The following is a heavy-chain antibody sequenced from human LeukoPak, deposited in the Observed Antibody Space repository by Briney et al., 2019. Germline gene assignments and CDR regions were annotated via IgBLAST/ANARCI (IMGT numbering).Heavy chain of an antibody. V-gene: IGHV3-7*01. D-gene: IGHD5-24*01. J-gene: IGHJ4*02. CDR3: ARDSEMATIKGPLDY. Sequence: GGSLRLSCTASGFTFSSYWMSWVRQAPGKGLEWVANIKQDGSEKYYVDSVKDRFTISRDNAKNSLYLQMNSLRAEDTAVYYCARDSEMATIKGPLDYWGQGTLVTVSS. CDR2: IKQDGSEK. CDR1: GFTFSSYW.